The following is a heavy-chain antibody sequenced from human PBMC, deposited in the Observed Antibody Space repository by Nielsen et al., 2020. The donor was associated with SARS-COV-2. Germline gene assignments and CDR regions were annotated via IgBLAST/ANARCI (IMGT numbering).Heavy chain of an antibody. V-gene: IGHV3-7*01. D-gene: IGHD3-3*01. CDR2: IKQDGSEK. CDR1: GFTFSSYW. CDR3: AREVRFLEWFSPMDV. J-gene: IGHJ6*02. Sequence: GGSLRLSCAASGFTFSSYWMSWVRQAPGKGLEWVANIKQDGSEKYYVDSVKGRFTISRDNAKNSLYLQMNSLRAGDTAVYYCAREVRFLEWFSPMDVWGQGTTVTVSS.